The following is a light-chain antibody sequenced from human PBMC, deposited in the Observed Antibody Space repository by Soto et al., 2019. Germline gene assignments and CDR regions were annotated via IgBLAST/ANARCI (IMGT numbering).Light chain of an antibody. V-gene: IGKV3-15*01. Sequence: IVLTQSPATLSVSPGERATLSCRASQSVSSNLAWYQQKPGQAPRLLIYGASTRANGIPARFSGSGSGTEFTLTSICLQSEDFAFHYCQQYNNWPTFRQGAKVEIK. CDR1: QSVSSN. CDR2: GAS. J-gene: IGKJ1*01. CDR3: QQYNNWPT.